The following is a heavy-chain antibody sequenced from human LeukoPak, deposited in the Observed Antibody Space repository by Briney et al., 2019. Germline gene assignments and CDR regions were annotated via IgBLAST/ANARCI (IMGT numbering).Heavy chain of an antibody. D-gene: IGHD2-21*02. CDR2: ISWDGGST. J-gene: IGHJ3*02. Sequence: GGSLRLSCAASGFTFDDYTMHWVRQAPGKGLEWVSLISWDGGSTYYADSVKGRFTISRDNSKNSLYLQMNSLRTEDTALYYCAKDIFSDSAFDIWGQGTMVTVS. V-gene: IGHV3-43*01. CDR3: AKDIFSDSAFDI. CDR1: GFTFDDYT.